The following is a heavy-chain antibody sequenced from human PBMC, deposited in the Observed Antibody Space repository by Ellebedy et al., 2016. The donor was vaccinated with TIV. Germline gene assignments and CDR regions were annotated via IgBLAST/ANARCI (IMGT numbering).Heavy chain of an antibody. CDR3: ARDRYYDFWSGYSGYFDY. CDR1: GYTFTGYY. J-gene: IGHJ4*02. CDR2: INPNSGGT. V-gene: IGHV1-2*02. D-gene: IGHD3-3*01. Sequence: ASVKVSXKAFGYTFTGYYMHWVRQAPGQGLEWMGWINPNSGGTNYAQKFQGRVTMTRDTSISTAYMELSRLRSDDTAVYYCARDRYYDFWSGYSGYFDYWGQGTLVTVSS.